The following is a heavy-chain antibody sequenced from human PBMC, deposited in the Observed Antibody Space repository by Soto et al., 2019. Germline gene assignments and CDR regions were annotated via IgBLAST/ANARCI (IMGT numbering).Heavy chain of an antibody. CDR3: ARDRWWERELYGMDV. V-gene: IGHV1-46*01. D-gene: IGHD1-26*01. CDR2: INPSGGST. J-gene: IGHJ6*02. CDR1: GYTFTSYY. Sequence: ASVKVSCEASGYTFTSYYMHWVRQAPGQGLEWMGIINPSGGSTSYAQKFQGRVTMTRDTSTSTVYMELSSLRSEDTAVYYCARDRWWERELYGMDVWGQGTTVTVSS.